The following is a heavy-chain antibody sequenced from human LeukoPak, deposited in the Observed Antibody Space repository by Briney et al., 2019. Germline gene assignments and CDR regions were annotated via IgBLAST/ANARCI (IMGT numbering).Heavy chain of an antibody. D-gene: IGHD2-15*01. Sequence: GASLRLSCAASGFTFSSYAMSWVRQAPGKGPEWVSGITESGDITYYADSVKGRFTISRDNSKNTLYLQMNSLRAGDTAKYYCAKYCSGATCSGYWGQGTLVTVSS. CDR1: GFTFSSYA. V-gene: IGHV3-23*01. CDR3: AKYCSGATCSGY. J-gene: IGHJ4*02. CDR2: ITESGDIT.